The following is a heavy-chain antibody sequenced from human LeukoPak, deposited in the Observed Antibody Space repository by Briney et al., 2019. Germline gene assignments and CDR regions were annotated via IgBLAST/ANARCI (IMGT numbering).Heavy chain of an antibody. Sequence: SETLSLTCAVSGGSFSGHYWSWIRQSPGEGLEWIGEIDHSGNTNYNPSLKGRLTISRDTSQSQFSLELTSVTAADTAVYHCARFQMGDIVVPVRQPRPPPPRFFDSWGRGTLVTVSS. V-gene: IGHV4-34*01. CDR2: IDHSGNT. CDR1: GGSFSGHY. D-gene: IGHD2-2*01. CDR3: ARFQMGDIVVPVRQPRPPPPRFFDS. J-gene: IGHJ4*02.